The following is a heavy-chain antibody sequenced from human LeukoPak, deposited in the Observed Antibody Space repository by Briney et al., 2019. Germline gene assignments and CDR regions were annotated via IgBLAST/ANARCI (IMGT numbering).Heavy chain of an antibody. D-gene: IGHD3-10*01. V-gene: IGHV1-69*05. CDR3: ARGAHSGSYSSWFHP. Sequence: SVKVSCKASGGTSKSYAITWVRQAPGQGLEWMGGIIPMFAPARYAQNFQGRVTITTDESTSTAYMELSSLKSEDTAVYYCARGAHSGSYSSWFHPWGQGTLVTVSS. J-gene: IGHJ5*02. CDR2: IIPMFAPA. CDR1: GGTSKSYA.